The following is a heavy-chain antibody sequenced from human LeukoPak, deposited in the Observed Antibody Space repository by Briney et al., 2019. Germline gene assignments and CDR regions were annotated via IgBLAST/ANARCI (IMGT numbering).Heavy chain of an antibody. D-gene: IGHD2-15*01. CDR3: ARDPQGYCSGGSCYRNWFDP. CDR1: GFSFSSYA. CDR2: IWYDGSNK. V-gene: IGHV3-33*08. J-gene: IGHJ5*02. Sequence: GGSLRLSCAASGFSFSSYAMHWVRQAPGKGLEWVAVIWYDGSNKYYADSVKGRFTISRDNSKNTLYLQMNSLRAEDTAVYYCARDPQGYCSGGSCYRNWFDPWGQGTLVTVSS.